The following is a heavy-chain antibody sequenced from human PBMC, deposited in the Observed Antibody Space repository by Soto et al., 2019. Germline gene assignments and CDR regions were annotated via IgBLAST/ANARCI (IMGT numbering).Heavy chain of an antibody. J-gene: IGHJ6*02. CDR2: ISYDGTNK. V-gene: IGHV3-30*18. CDR3: EKDLLRPGRAYGMDV. CDR1: GFTFSRYG. Sequence: QVQLVESGGGVVQPGRSLRLSCAASGFTFSRYGMHWVRQAPGKGRAWGAVISYDGTNKYYADSVKSRFTISRDDSKNTLYLHMNSLRAEDTAVYYCEKDLLRPGRAYGMDVWGQGTTVTVSS.